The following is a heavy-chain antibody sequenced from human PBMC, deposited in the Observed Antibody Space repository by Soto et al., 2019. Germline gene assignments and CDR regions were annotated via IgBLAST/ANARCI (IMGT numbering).Heavy chain of an antibody. V-gene: IGHV3-15*01. CDR3: TTELAVAGTDYYGMDV. CDR1: GFTFSNAW. J-gene: IGHJ6*02. CDR2: IKSKTDGGTT. D-gene: IGHD6-19*01. Sequence: EVQLVESGGGLVKPGGSLRLSCAASGFTFSNAWMSWVRQAPGKGLEWVGRIKSKTDGGTTDYAEPVKGRFTISRDDSKNTLYLQMNSLKTEDTAVYYCTTELAVAGTDYYGMDVWGQGTTVTVSS.